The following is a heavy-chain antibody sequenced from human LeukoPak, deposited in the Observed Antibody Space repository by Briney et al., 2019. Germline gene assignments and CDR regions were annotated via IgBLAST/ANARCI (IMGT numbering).Heavy chain of an antibody. J-gene: IGHJ5*02. CDR3: ARGRGYCSGGSCHGGRNWFDP. D-gene: IGHD2-15*01. Sequence: SDTLSLTCAVYGGSFSGYYWSWIRQPPGKGLEWIGEINHSGSTNYNPSLKSRVTISVDTSKNQFSLKLSSVTAADTAVYYCARGRGYCSGGSCHGGRNWFDPWGQGTLVTVSS. V-gene: IGHV4-34*01. CDR1: GGSFSGYY. CDR2: INHSGST.